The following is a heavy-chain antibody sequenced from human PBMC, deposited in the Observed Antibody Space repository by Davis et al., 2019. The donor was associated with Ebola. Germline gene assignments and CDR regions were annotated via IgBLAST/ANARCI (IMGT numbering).Heavy chain of an antibody. V-gene: IGHV4-31*03. J-gene: IGHJ6*02. D-gene: IGHD6-19*01. CDR3: ARESSVAGPYYYYYYGMDV. CDR1: GGSISSGGYY. Sequence: PSETLSLTCTVSGGSISSGGYYWSWIRQHPGKGLEWIGYIYYSGSTYYNPSLKSRVTISVDTSKNQFSLKLSSVTAADTAVYYCARESSVAGPYYYYYYGMDVWGQGTTVTVSS. CDR2: IYYSGST.